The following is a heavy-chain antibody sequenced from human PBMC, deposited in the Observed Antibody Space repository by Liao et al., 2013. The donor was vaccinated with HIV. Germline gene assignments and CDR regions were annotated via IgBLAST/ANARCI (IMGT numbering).Heavy chain of an antibody. Sequence: QVQLQESGPGLVKPSETLSLTCAVYGGSFSAYYWSWIRQPPGKGLEWIGEINHSGSTNYNPSLKSRVTISVDTSKNQFSLKLSSVTAADTAVYYCARGLTRLLWFGELLGFDYWGQGTLVTVSS. J-gene: IGHJ4*02. CDR1: GGSFSAYY. CDR3: ARGLTRLLWFGELLGFDY. V-gene: IGHV4-34*01. D-gene: IGHD3-10*01. CDR2: INHSGST.